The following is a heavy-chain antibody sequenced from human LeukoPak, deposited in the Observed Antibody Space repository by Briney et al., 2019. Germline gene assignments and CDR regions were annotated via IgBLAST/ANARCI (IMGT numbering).Heavy chain of an antibody. CDR3: ARENAIPRGLTMVRGAYGDAFDI. CDR1: GGAISSEY. Sequence: SETLSLTCAVSGGAISSEYWSWVRQPPGKGVEGIGDIYYSGSTNYNPSLKSRVTISVDPSKNQFSLKLSSVPAADPAVYYCARENAIPRGLTMVRGAYGDAFDIWGQGTMVTVSS. D-gene: IGHD3-10*01. CDR2: IYYSGST. V-gene: IGHV4-59*01. J-gene: IGHJ3*02.